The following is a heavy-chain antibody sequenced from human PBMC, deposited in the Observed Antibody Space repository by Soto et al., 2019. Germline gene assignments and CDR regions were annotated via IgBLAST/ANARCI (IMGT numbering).Heavy chain of an antibody. Sequence: QVQLVQSGAEVKKPGSSVKVSCKASGGTFSSYAISWVRQAPGQGLEWMGGIIPIFGTANYAQKFQGRVTITADESTRTAYMELSSLRSEETAVYYCAGRIFRGANSYYGMDFWGQEPTVTVS. V-gene: IGHV1-69*01. J-gene: IGHJ6*02. CDR3: AGRIFRGANSYYGMDF. CDR1: GGTFSSYA. CDR2: IIPIFGTA. D-gene: IGHD3-10*01.